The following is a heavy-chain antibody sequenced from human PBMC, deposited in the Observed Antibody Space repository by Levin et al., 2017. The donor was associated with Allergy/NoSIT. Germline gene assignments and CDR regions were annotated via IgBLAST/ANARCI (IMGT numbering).Heavy chain of an antibody. V-gene: IGHV3-23*01. J-gene: IGHJ4*02. CDR3: AKDGDYDFWSGYFETGQSVYYFDY. D-gene: IGHD3-3*01. CDR2: ISGSGGST. CDR1: GFTFSSYA. Sequence: ETLSLTCAASGFTFSSYAMSWVRQAPGKGLEWVSAISGSGGSTYYADSVKGRFTISTDNSKNTLYLQMNSLRAEDTAVYYCAKDGDYDFWSGYFETGQSVYYFDYWGQGTLVTVSS.